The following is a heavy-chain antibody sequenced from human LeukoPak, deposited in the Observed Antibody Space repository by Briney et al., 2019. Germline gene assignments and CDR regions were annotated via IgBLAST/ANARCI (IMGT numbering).Heavy chain of an antibody. CDR1: GFTFSRHS. V-gene: IGHV3-23*01. CDR2: ISASGDDA. J-gene: IGHJ4*02. CDR3: ANGAAGQYCTRTTCYR. Sequence: GGSLRLSCAASGFTFSRHSMTWVRQAPGKGLEWVSAISASGDDAYYADSVRGRFTLSRDNSKNTVYLQMNSLRAEDTAVYYCANGAAGQYCTRTTCYRWGQGTLVTVSS. D-gene: IGHD2-2*01.